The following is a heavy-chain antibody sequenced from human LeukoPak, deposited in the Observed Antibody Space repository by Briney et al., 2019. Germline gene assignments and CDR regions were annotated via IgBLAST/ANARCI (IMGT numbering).Heavy chain of an antibody. J-gene: IGHJ4*02. D-gene: IGHD6-13*01. CDR1: DGSISSYY. CDR3: ARVTYSSSWYDY. CDR2: IYYSGST. V-gene: IGHV4-59*01. Sequence: SETLSLTCTVSDGSISSYYWNWIRQPPGKGLEWIGYIYYSGSTNYNPSLKSRVTISVDTSKNQFSLKLSSVTAADTAVYYCARVTYSSSWYDYWGQGTLVTVSS.